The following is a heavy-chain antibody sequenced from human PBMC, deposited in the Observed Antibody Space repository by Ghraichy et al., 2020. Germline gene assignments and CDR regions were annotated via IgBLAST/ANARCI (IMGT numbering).Heavy chain of an antibody. Sequence: GGTLRLSCAASGFTFSSYAMSWVRQAPGKGLEWVSAISGSGGSTYYADSVKGRFTISRDNSKNTLYLQMNSLRAEDTAVYYCAKDSYGSSRPGGYFDYWGQGTLVTVSS. CDR1: GFTFSSYA. D-gene: IGHD6-6*01. CDR2: ISGSGGST. CDR3: AKDSYGSSRPGGYFDY. J-gene: IGHJ4*02. V-gene: IGHV3-23*01.